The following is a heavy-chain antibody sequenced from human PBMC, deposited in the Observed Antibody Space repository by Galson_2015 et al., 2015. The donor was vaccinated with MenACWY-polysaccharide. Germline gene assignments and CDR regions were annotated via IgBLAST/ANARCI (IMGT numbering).Heavy chain of an antibody. CDR1: GFTFRSSG. Sequence: SLRLSCAASGFTFRSSGMHWVRQAPGKGLEWVAVISYDGSYISYADSVRGRFTISRDNSKNTLYLQMNSLGVEDTAVYYCANLYGDYPDYRGLGTLVAVSS. CDR3: ANLYGDYPDY. V-gene: IGHV3-30*18. CDR2: ISYDGSYI. J-gene: IGHJ4*02. D-gene: IGHD4-17*01.